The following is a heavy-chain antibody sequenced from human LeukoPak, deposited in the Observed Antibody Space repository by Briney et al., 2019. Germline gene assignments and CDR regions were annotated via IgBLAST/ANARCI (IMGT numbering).Heavy chain of an antibody. CDR2: ISGSGGST. CDR3: AKGPSNYCSTSSCYVDY. D-gene: IGHD2-2*01. J-gene: IGHJ4*02. Sequence: GGSLRLSCAAAGFTFRSYGLIWVRQAPGKGLEWVSSISGSGGSTYYADSVKGRFTISRDNSKNTLYLQMNSLRAEDAAVYYCAKGPSNYCSTSSCYVDYWGQGTLVTVSS. CDR1: GFTFRSYG. V-gene: IGHV3-23*01.